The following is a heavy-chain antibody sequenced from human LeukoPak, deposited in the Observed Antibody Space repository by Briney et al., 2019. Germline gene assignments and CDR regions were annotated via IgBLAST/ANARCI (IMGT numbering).Heavy chain of an antibody. D-gene: IGHD6-6*01. CDR1: GFTVSSYE. CDR2: ISSSGSTM. V-gene: IGHV3-48*03. CDR3: AREPIAPRLNYFDY. J-gene: IGHJ4*02. Sequence: PGGSLRLSCAASGFTVSSYEMNWVRQAPGKGLEWVSYISSSGSTMYYADSVKGRFTISRDNAKNSLYLQMNSLRAEDTAVYYCAREPIAPRLNYFDYWGQGTLVTVSS.